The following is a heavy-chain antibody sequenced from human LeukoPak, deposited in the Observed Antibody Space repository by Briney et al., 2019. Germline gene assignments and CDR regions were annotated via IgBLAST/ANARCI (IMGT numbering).Heavy chain of an antibody. CDR2: IYHRGST. D-gene: IGHD1-26*01. CDR3: ASGSLTRQAFDI. J-gene: IGHJ3*02. Sequence: PSETLSLTCVVSGYSISSGYYWGWIRQPPGKGLEWMGTIYHRGSTYYSPSLKSRLTTSVDTSKNHFSLKLSSVTAADTAIYYCASGSLTRQAFDIWGQGTMVTVSS. CDR1: GYSISSGYY. V-gene: IGHV4-38-2*01.